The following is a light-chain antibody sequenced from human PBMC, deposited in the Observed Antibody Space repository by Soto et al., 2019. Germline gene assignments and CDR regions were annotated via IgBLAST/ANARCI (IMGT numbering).Light chain of an antibody. V-gene: IGKV1-17*01. CDR1: QGIRND. CDR2: GAS. Sequence: DFQMTQSPSSLSASVGDRVSIICRASQGIRNDLGWYQHKTGKAPKRLIYGASRLQSGVPSRFSGSGSETVFTLTISSLQPEDFGTYYCLQHYGYPYSFGQGTKLEIK. CDR3: LQHYGYPYS. J-gene: IGKJ2*03.